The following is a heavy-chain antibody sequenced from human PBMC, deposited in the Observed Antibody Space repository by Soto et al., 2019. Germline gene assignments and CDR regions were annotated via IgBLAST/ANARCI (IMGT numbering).Heavy chain of an antibody. D-gene: IGHD3-10*01. V-gene: IGHV4-39*01. Sequence: LQLQESGPGLVKPSETLSLTCAVSGGSISSGTYYWGWIRQPPGKVLEWIGTISYSGSTYYKPSLKSRVTISADTSKNQFSLSLSSVTAADTAVYYCARRDQRGVVRGIDYWGQGTLVTVSS. CDR3: ARRDQRGVVRGIDY. CDR1: GGSISSGTYY. CDR2: ISYSGST. J-gene: IGHJ4*02.